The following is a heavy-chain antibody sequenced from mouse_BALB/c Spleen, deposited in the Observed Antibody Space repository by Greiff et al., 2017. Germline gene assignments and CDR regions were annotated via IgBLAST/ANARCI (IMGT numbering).Heavy chain of an antibody. J-gene: IGHJ3*01. Sequence: QVQLQQSGAELAKPGASVKMSCKASGSPFPSYWLHWVKQRPGQGLEWIGYINPSTGYTEYNQKFKDKATLTADKSSSTAYMQLSSLTSEDSAVYYCARSSITTATIAYWGQGTLVTVSA. CDR1: GSPFPSYW. CDR2: INPSTGYT. V-gene: IGHV1-7*01. D-gene: IGHD1-2*01. CDR3: ARSSITTATIAY.